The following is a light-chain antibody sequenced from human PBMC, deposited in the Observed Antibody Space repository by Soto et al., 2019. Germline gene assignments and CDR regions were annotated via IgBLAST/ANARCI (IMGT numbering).Light chain of an antibody. V-gene: IGKV3-20*01. CDR2: GAS. CDR3: QQYDSSPLFT. J-gene: IGKJ3*01. CDR1: QSVSSGY. Sequence: EIVLTQSPGTLSLSPGERATLSCRASQSVSSGYLAWYQQKPGQAPRLLIYGASSRATGIPDRFSGSGSGSDFALTISRLESEDSAVYYCQQYDSSPLFTFGPGTKVDIK.